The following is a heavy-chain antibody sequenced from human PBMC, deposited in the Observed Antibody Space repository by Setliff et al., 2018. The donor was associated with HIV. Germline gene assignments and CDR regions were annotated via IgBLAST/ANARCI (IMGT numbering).Heavy chain of an antibody. CDR3: ARVEAFGGVSYSYYYMDV. D-gene: IGHD3-16*01. J-gene: IGHJ6*03. V-gene: IGHV1-18*04. Sequence: ASVKVSCKASGYTFTGYYMHWVRQAPGQGLEWMGWISTYSGNTNYAQKLQGRVTMTTDTSTSTAYMERRSLRSDDTAVYYCARVEAFGGVSYSYYYMDVWGKGTTVTVSS. CDR1: GYTFTGYY. CDR2: ISTYSGNT.